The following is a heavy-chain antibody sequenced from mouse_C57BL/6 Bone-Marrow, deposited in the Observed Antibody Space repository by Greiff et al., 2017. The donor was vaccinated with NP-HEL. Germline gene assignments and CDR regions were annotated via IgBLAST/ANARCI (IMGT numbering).Heavy chain of an antibody. Sequence: VQLQQSGPELVKPGASVKISCKASGYSFTGYYMNWVKQSPEKSLEWIGEINPSTGGTTYNQKFKAKATLTVDKSSSTAYMQLKSLTSEDSAVYYCARRDYGSRYYFDYWGQGTTLTVSS. CDR2: INPSTGGT. D-gene: IGHD1-1*01. J-gene: IGHJ2*01. V-gene: IGHV1-42*01. CDR1: GYSFTGYY. CDR3: ARRDYGSRYYFDY.